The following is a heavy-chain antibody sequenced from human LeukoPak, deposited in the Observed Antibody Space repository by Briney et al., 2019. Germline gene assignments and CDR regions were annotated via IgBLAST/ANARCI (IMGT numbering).Heavy chain of an antibody. CDR2: ISSSGSII. CDR1: GFTFSDYY. J-gene: IGHJ4*02. D-gene: IGHD1-26*01. CDR3: ARRRDSGSLQHFDY. V-gene: IGHV3-11*01. Sequence: RGSLRLSCAASGFTFSDYYMSWIRQAPGKGLEWVSYISSSGSIIYYADSVKGRFTISRDNAKNSLYLQMNSLRAEDTAVYYCARRRDSGSLQHFDYWGQGTLVTVSS.